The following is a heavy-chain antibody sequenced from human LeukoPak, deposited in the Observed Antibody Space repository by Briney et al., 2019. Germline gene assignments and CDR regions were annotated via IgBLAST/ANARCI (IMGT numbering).Heavy chain of an antibody. J-gene: IGHJ5*02. Sequence: GGSLRLSCAASGFTFSSYSMNWVRQAPGKGLEWVSSISSSSSYIYYADSVKGRFTISRDNAKNSLYLQMNSLRAEDTAVYYCARGTATLSGYYDFWSGYSPRWFDPWGQGTLVTVSS. CDR3: ARGTATLSGYYDFWSGYSPRWFDP. CDR2: ISSSSSYI. CDR1: GFTFSSYS. V-gene: IGHV3-21*01. D-gene: IGHD3-3*01.